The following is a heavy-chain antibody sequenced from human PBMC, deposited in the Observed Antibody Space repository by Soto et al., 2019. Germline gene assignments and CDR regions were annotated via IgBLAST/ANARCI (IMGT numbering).Heavy chain of an antibody. Sequence: HPGGSLRLSCATSGFTFSSYGMHWVRQAPGKGLEWVAVISYDGSNKYYADSVKGRFTISRDNSKNTLYLQMNSLRAEDTAVYYCAKDSPTRADYYYYGMDVWGQGTTVTVSS. CDR1: GFTFSSYG. CDR2: ISYDGSNK. V-gene: IGHV3-30*18. J-gene: IGHJ6*02. CDR3: AKDSPTRADYYYYGMDV.